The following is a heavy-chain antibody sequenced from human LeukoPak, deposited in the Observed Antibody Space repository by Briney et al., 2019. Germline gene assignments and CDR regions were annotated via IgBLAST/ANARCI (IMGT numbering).Heavy chain of an antibody. Sequence: GGSLRLSCAASGFTFSSYWMHWVRQAPGKGLEWVSGISWNSGTIGYADSVKGRFTISRDNAKNSLYLQMNSLRAEDTALYYCAKSRGDSSGYEPLDYWGQGTLVTVSS. J-gene: IGHJ4*02. V-gene: IGHV3-9*01. D-gene: IGHD3-22*01. CDR2: ISWNSGTI. CDR1: GFTFSSYW. CDR3: AKSRGDSSGYEPLDY.